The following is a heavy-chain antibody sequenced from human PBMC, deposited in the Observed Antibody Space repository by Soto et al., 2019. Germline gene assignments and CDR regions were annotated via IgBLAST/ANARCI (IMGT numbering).Heavy chain of an antibody. Sequence: TLSLTCTVSGDSISSCDYYWSCIRQPPGKGLEWIGYIYYSGSTYYNPSLKSRVTISVDTSKNQFSLKLSSVTAADTAVYYCARSDYYYYYGMDVWGQGTPVTVSS. CDR2: IYYSGST. J-gene: IGHJ6*02. CDR3: ARSDYYYYYGMDV. V-gene: IGHV4-30-4*01. CDR1: GDSISSCDYY.